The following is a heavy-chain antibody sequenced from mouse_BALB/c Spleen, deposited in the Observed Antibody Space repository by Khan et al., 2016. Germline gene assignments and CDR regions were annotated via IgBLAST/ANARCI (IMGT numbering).Heavy chain of an antibody. CDR3: ARSGGNYWFAY. Sequence: EVELVESGGGLVQPGGSRKLSCAASGFTFSGFGMHWVRQAPEKGLEWVAYISRGSSTIYYADTVKGRFTISRDNPKNTLFLHMTSLRSDDTAMYYCARSGGNYWFAYWGQGTLVTVSA. CDR2: ISRGSSTI. V-gene: IGHV5-17*02. CDR1: GFTFSGFG. D-gene: IGHD2-1*01. J-gene: IGHJ3*01.